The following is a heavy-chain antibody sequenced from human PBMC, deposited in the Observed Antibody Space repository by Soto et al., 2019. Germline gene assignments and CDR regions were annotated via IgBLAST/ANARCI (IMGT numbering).Heavy chain of an antibody. V-gene: IGHV4-39*01. J-gene: IGHJ5*02. CDR3: ARQGSNSSRRLSWFDP. CDR2: MHYSGAT. Sequence: KPSETLSLTCTASGGSSSSSTYSWGWIRQPPGKGLEWIGSMHYSGATYYNPSLKSRVSISVDTSKSQFSLKLTFVTAADTAVYFRARQGSNSSRRLSWFDPWGQGTLVTVSS. D-gene: IGHD3-16*01. CDR1: GGSSSSSTYS.